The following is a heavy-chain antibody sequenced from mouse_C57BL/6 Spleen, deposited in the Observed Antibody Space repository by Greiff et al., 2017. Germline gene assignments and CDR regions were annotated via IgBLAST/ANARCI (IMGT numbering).Heavy chain of an antibody. Sequence: EVKVEESGGGLVQPGGSMKLSCAASGFTFSDAWMDWVRQSPEKGLEWVAEIRNKANNHATYYAESVKGRFTISRDDSKSSVYLQMNSLRAEDTGIYYCTRRRDYLYYFDYWGQGTTLTVSS. CDR3: TRRRDYLYYFDY. J-gene: IGHJ2*01. V-gene: IGHV6-6*01. CDR2: IRNKANNHAT. D-gene: IGHD2-4*01. CDR1: GFTFSDAW.